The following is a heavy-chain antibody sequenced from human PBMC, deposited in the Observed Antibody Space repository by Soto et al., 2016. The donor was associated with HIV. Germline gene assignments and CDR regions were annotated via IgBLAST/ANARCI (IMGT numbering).Heavy chain of an antibody. D-gene: IGHD3-9*01. CDR3: TKDMGYYDILTGYYSATNIFDY. J-gene: IGHJ4*02. CDR1: GFTFDDVA. Sequence: EVQLVESGGGVVQPGGSLRLSCVASGFTFDDVAMHWVRQAPGKGLEWVSLISGEGGDTYYIDSVKGRFTISRDNSKNSLYLQMNSLRTEDTAFYYCTKDMGYYDILTGYYSATNIFDYWGQGTLVTVSS. V-gene: IGHV3-43*02. CDR2: ISGEGGDT.